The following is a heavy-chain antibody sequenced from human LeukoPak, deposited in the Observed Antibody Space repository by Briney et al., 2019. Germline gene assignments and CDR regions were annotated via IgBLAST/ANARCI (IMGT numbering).Heavy chain of an antibody. CDR1: GYTFTSYD. CDR2: MNPNSGNT. D-gene: IGHD3-22*01. CDR3: ARGRRSRITMIVVVTKGGYFDY. V-gene: IGHV1-8*01. Sequence: ASEKVSCKASGYTFTSYDINWVRQATGQGLEWMGWMNPNSGNTGYAQKFQGRVTMTRNTSISTAYMELSSLRSEDTAVYYCARGRRSRITMIVVVTKGGYFDYWGQGTLVTVSS. J-gene: IGHJ4*02.